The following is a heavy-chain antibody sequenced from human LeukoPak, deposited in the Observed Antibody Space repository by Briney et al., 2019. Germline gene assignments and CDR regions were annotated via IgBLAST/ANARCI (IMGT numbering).Heavy chain of an antibody. CDR1: GFTFSSYS. V-gene: IGHV3-48*01. D-gene: IGHD4-17*01. CDR3: ARDLRLDCGDPRDY. CDR2: ISSSSSTI. J-gene: IGHJ4*02. Sequence: GGSLRLSCAASGFTFSSYSMNWVRQAPGKGLEWVSYISSSSSTIYYADSVKGRFTISRDNAKNSLYLQMNSLRAEDTAVYYCARDLRLDCGDPRDYWGQGTLVTVSS.